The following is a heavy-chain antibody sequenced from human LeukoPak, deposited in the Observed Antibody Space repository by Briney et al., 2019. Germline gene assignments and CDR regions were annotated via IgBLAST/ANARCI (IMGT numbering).Heavy chain of an antibody. CDR1: GFSFSTYW. CDR3: ATDKGYLQFDY. D-gene: IGHD5-18*01. V-gene: IGHV3-7*01. J-gene: IGHJ4*02. CDR2: INKDGSTT. Sequence: GGSLRLSCAASGFSFSTYWMNWVRQAPGRGLEWLAHINKDGSTTYYIDSVRGRFTISRDNAKNLLYLQVNSLRAEDTPVYYCATDKGYLQFDYWGQGTLVTVSS.